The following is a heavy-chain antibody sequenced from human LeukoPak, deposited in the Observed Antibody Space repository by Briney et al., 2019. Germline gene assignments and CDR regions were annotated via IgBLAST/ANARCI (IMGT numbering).Heavy chain of an antibody. D-gene: IGHD2-21*01. J-gene: IGHJ6*02. CDR3: ARDVWRRAFYYAMDV. V-gene: IGHV3-9*01. Sequence: GGSLRLSCAASGFTFDDHAMHWVRQAPGKGLEWVSSISWYSGNIGYADFVKGRFSISRDNAKNTLYLEMNSLRTDDTALYFCARDVWRRAFYYAMDVWGLGTTVAVSS. CDR1: GFTFDDHA. CDR2: ISWYSGNI.